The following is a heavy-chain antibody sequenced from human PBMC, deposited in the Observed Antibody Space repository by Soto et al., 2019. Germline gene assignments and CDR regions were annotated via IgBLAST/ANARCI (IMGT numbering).Heavy chain of an antibody. CDR3: ATHLGSGNNWFDP. CDR2: INHSGST. Sequence: QVQLQQWGAGLLKPSETLSLTCAVYGGSFSGYYWSWIRQPPGKGLEWIGEINHSGSTNYNPSLKSRVTISVDTSKNQFSLKLSSVTAADTAVYYCATHLGSGNNWFDPWGQGTLVTVSS. V-gene: IGHV4-34*01. CDR1: GGSFSGYY. J-gene: IGHJ5*02. D-gene: IGHD6-25*01.